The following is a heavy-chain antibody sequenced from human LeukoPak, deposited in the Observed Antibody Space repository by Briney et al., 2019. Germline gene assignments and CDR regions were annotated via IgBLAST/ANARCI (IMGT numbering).Heavy chain of an antibody. J-gene: IGHJ4*02. CDR3: ARVSVGATMLAYFDY. D-gene: IGHD1-26*01. CDR1: GYTFISHY. V-gene: IGHV1-46*01. Sequence: ASVKVSCKASGYTFISHYMHWVRQAPGQGLEWMGIINPSGGSTSYAQKFQGRVTMTRDMSTSTVYMELSSLRSEDTAVYYCARVSVGATMLAYFDYWGQGTLVTVSS. CDR2: INPSGGST.